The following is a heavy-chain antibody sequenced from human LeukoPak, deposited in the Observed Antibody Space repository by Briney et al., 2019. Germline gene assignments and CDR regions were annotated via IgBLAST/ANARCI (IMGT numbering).Heavy chain of an antibody. CDR3: VSFYETY. CDR1: GNYW. D-gene: IGHD2-2*01. J-gene: IGHJ4*02. Sequence: GGSLRLSCAASGNYWIHWVRQAPGKGLVWVSHINGDGSWATYADSVKGRFTISKDNAKNTVYLQMNNLRAEDTAVYYCVSFYETYWGRGTLVTVSS. CDR2: INGDGSWA. V-gene: IGHV3-74*01.